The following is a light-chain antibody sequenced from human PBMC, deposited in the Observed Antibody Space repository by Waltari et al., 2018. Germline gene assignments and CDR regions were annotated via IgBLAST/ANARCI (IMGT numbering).Light chain of an antibody. V-gene: IGKV1-9*01. CDR3: QHLNSYPIT. J-gene: IGKJ5*01. CDR1: QVITNY. CDR2: AAS. Sequence: DIQLTQSPSFLSASVGDRVTITCRASQVITNYLAWYQQKPGKAPKLLIYAASALQSGVPSTFSGSGSGTEFTLTISSLQPEDFATYYCQHLNSYPITFGQGTRLEMK.